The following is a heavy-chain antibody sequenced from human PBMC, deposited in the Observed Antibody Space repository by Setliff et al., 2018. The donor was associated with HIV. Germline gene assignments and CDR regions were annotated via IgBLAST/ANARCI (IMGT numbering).Heavy chain of an antibody. CDR3: ARDIGSRGGAFDM. J-gene: IGHJ3*02. CDR1: GYTFTNYA. D-gene: IGHD3-10*01. Sequence: GASVKVSCKASGYTFTNYAMNWVRQAPGQGLEWMGWININTGNPTYAQGFTGRFVFSLDTSVSTAFLQITSLKAEDTAVYYCARDIGSRGGAFDMWGQGTRVTVSS. V-gene: IGHV7-4-1*02. CDR2: ININTGNP.